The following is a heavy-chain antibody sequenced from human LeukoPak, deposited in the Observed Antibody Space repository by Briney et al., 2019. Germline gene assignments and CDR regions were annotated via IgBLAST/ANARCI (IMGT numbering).Heavy chain of an antibody. Sequence: PGGSLRLSCAASGLTFSSFWMHWVRQVPGKGLVWLSRINSDGSITTYVDSVKGRFTISRDNAKNTLYPQMNSLRAEDTAMYYCVRGVGTTSNDYWGQGTLVTVSS. CDR3: VRGVGTTSNDY. CDR1: GLTFSSFW. D-gene: IGHD1-26*01. CDR2: INSDGSIT. V-gene: IGHV3-74*01. J-gene: IGHJ4*02.